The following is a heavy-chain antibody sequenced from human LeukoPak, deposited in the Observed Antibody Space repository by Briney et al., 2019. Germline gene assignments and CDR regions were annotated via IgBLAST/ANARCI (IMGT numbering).Heavy chain of an antibody. D-gene: IGHD6-19*01. CDR3: ARDWWGSSGWYY. CDR2: ISSSSSYI. J-gene: IGHJ4*02. CDR1: GFTFSSYA. Sequence: PGGSLRLSCAASGFTFSSYAMSWVRQAPGKGLEWVSSISSSSSYIYYADSVKGRFTISRDNAKNSLYLQMNSLRAEDTAVYYCARDWWGSSGWYYWGQGTLVTVSS. V-gene: IGHV3-21*01.